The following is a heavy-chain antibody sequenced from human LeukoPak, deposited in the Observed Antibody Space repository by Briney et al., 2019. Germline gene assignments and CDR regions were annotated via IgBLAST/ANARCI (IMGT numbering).Heavy chain of an antibody. V-gene: IGHV5-10-1*01. CDR1: GYSFTSYW. Sequence: GESLKISCKGSGYSFTSYWISWVRQMPGKGLEWMGKIDPSDSYTNYSPSFQGHVTISADRSISTAYLQWSSLKASDTAMYYCARHHSSIWAPFDYWGQGTLVAVSS. J-gene: IGHJ4*02. CDR2: IDPSDSYT. CDR3: ARHHSSIWAPFDY. D-gene: IGHD6-13*01.